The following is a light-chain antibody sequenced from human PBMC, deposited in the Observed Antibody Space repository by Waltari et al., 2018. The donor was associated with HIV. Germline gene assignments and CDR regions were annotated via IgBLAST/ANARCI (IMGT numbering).Light chain of an antibody. Sequence: QSVVTQPPSASGTPGQNISISCSGDISNLGGNFVYWYHQRPGTAPRLLLYRNDQGPSGGPDRFSGSKSATSASLAISGLRSWDEADYHCSTWDNSLSHWVFGGGTKVTVL. CDR1: ISNLGGNF. J-gene: IGLJ3*02. CDR2: RND. V-gene: IGLV1-47*01. CDR3: STWDNSLSHWV.